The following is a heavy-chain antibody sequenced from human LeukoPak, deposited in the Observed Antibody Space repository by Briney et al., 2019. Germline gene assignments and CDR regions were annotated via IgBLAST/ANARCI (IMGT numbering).Heavy chain of an antibody. D-gene: IGHD2-2*01. CDR3: ARAPITSPFYFDY. V-gene: IGHV3-20*04. CDR2: INWSGGST. Sequence: GGSLRLSCTASGFAFGEHGMSWVRQVPGKGLEWVSGINWSGGSTGYADPLRGRFTISRDNAKNSLYFQMDSLRAEDTALYYCARAPITSPFYFDYWGQGTLVTVSS. CDR1: GFAFGEHG. J-gene: IGHJ4*02.